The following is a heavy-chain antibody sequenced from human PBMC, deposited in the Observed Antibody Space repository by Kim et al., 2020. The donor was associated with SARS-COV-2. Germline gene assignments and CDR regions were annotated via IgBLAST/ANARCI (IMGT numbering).Heavy chain of an antibody. D-gene: IGHD6-13*01. V-gene: IGHV3-48*02. CDR3: ARKKQQLPLCYCMDV. J-gene: IGHJ6*02. Sequence: EKGRFTTSRDNAKNSLYRQMNSLRDEDTAVYYCARKKQQLPLCYCMDVWGQGTTVTVS.